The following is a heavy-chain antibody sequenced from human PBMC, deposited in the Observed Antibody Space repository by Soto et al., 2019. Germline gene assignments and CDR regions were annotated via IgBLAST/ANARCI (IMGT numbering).Heavy chain of an antibody. V-gene: IGHV3-53*01. CDR2: IYSGGST. D-gene: IGHD1-7*01. J-gene: IGHJ3*02. CDR1: AFTVSINS. CDR3: RPELGI. Sequence: PVRSRRLSCGASAFTVSINSMSWVRQGPGKGLEWVSVIYSGGSTYYADSVKGRFAISRDNSKNTLYLQMNSLRVEDTAVYYCRPELGIWGQVTMVTVSS.